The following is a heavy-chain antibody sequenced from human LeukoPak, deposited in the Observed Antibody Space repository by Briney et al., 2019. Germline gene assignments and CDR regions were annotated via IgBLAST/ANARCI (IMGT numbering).Heavy chain of an antibody. V-gene: IGHV3-7*01. CDR2: IKQDGSEK. CDR3: ASQYSSSWYDSSYYYYYMDV. CDR1: GFTFSSYC. J-gene: IGHJ6*03. D-gene: IGHD6-13*01. Sequence: GGSLRLSCAASGFTFSSYCMSWVRQAPGKGLEWVANIKQDGSEKYYVDSVKGRFTISRDNAKNSLYLQMNSLRAEDTAVYYCASQYSSSWYDSSYYYYYMDVWGKGTTVTVSS.